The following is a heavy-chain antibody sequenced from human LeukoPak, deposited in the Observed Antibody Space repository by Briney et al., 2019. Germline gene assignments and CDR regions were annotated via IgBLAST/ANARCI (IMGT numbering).Heavy chain of an antibody. CDR3: AREPNWGNDY. Sequence: GGSLRLSCAASGFTFSSYAMSWVRQAPGKGLEWVSAISGSGGSTYYADSVKGRFTISRDNAKNSLYLQMNSLRAEDTAVYYCAREPNWGNDYWGQGPLVTVSS. CDR2: ISGSGGST. CDR1: GFTFSSYA. V-gene: IGHV3-23*01. D-gene: IGHD7-27*01. J-gene: IGHJ4*02.